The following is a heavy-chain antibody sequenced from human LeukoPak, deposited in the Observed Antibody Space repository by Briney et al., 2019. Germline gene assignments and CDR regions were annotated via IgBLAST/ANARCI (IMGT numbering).Heavy chain of an antibody. CDR3: ARDGPDYDFWSGYYEDY. D-gene: IGHD3-3*01. Sequence: GGSLRLSCAASGFTFSSYSMNWVRQAPGKGLEWVSSISSSSSYIYYADSVKGRFTISRDNAKNSLYLQMNSLRAEDAAVYYCARDGPDYDFWSGYYEDYWGQGTLVTVSS. CDR1: GFTFSSYS. CDR2: ISSSSSYI. V-gene: IGHV3-21*01. J-gene: IGHJ4*02.